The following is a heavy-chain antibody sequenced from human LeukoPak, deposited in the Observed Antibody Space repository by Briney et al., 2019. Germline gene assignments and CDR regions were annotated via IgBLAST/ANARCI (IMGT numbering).Heavy chain of an antibody. CDR2: ISDSGHST. CDR3: AKGRTRQVALSEDY. CDR1: GFTFSSYA. J-gene: IGHJ4*02. D-gene: IGHD1-1*01. Sequence: PGGSLRLSCAASGFTFSSYAMSWVRQAPGKGLEWVSTISDSGHSTYYTDSVKGRFTISRDNSKNSLYLQMSSLRAEDTAVYYCAKGRTRQVALSEDYWGQGTLVTVSS. V-gene: IGHV3-23*01.